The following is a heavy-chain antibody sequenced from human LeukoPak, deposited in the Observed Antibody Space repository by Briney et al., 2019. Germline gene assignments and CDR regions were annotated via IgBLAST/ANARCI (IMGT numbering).Heavy chain of an antibody. J-gene: IGHJ3*02. CDR3: ARYQLLLKAFDI. V-gene: IGHV4-30-2*01. CDR2: IYHSGST. Sequence: PSETLSLTCTVSGGSISSGGYYWSWIRQPPGKGLEWIGYIYHSGSTYYNPSLKSRVTISVDRSKNQFSLKLNSVTAADTAVYYCARYQLLLKAFDIWGQGTMVTVSS. D-gene: IGHD2-2*01. CDR1: GGSISSGGYY.